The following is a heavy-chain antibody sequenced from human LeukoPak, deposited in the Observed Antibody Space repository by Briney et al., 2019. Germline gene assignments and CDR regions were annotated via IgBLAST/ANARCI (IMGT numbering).Heavy chain of an antibody. CDR3: ARGPTDCSSTSCYPYYYYGMDV. V-gene: IGHV4-61*01. Sequence: PSETLSLTCTVSGGSVSSGSYYWSWIRQPPGKGLEWIGYIYYSGSTNYNPSLKSRVTISVDTSKDQFSLKLSSVTAADTAVYYCARGPTDCSSTSCYPYYYYGMDVWGQGTTVTVSS. D-gene: IGHD2-2*01. CDR1: GGSVSSGSYY. J-gene: IGHJ6*02. CDR2: IYYSGST.